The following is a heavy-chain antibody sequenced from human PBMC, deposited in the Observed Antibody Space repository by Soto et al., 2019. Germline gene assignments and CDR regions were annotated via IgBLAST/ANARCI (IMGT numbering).Heavy chain of an antibody. V-gene: IGHV5-51*01. Sequence: RGESLKISCKGSGYTFTSYWIGWVRQMPGKGLEWMGIIYPGDSNTRYSPSFQGQVTISADKSISTAYLQWSSLKATDTAMYFCARKGYCSTTACYAVAYWGQGTLVTVSS. CDR3: ARKGYCSTTACYAVAY. CDR1: GYTFTSYW. CDR2: IYPGDSNT. D-gene: IGHD2-2*01. J-gene: IGHJ4*02.